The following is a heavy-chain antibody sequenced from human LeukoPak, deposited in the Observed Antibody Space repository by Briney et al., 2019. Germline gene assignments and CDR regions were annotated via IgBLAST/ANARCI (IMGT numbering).Heavy chain of an antibody. CDR3: ARHSGGLNP. V-gene: IGHV4-59*08. J-gene: IGHJ5*02. CDR1: GASISSYY. CDR2: IYYSGST. Sequence: SETLSLTCTVSGASISSYYCSWIRQPPGKGLEWIGYIYYSGSTNYNPSLKSRVTTSVDTSSNQFSLKLRSVTAADTAVYYCARHSGGLNPWGQGTLVTVSS. D-gene: IGHD5-12*01.